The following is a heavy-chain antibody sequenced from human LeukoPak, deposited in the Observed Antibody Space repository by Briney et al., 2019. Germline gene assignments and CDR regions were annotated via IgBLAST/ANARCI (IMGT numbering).Heavy chain of an antibody. V-gene: IGHV2-70*04. D-gene: IGHD5-12*01. CDR1: GFSLTTSGMR. Sequence: SGPALVNPTQTLTLTCTYSGFSLTTSGMRVTWIRQPPGKALEWLARTDWDDDKYYSASLKTRLSIAKDTTKKQVVLTITDLDPVDTGTYFCARISRDRDVDHWVQGTPVIDS. J-gene: IGHJ4*02. CDR2: TDWDDDK. CDR3: ARISRDRDVDH.